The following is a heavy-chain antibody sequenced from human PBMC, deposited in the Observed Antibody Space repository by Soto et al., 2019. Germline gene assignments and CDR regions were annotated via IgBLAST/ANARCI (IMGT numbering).Heavy chain of an antibody. CDR3: AHRQVRSSNDAFDI. V-gene: IGHV2-5*02. Sequence: QITLKESGPTLVKPTQTLTLTCTFSGFSLSTSGVGVGWIRQPPGKALEWLALIYWDDDKRYSPSLKSRLTTXKXTXTNQVALTMTNMDPVDTATYYCAHRQVRSSNDAFDIWGQGTMVTVSS. D-gene: IGHD6-6*01. CDR1: GFSLSTSGVG. J-gene: IGHJ3*02. CDR2: IYWDDDK.